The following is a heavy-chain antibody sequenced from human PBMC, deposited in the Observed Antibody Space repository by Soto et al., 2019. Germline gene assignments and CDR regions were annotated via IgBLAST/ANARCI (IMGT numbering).Heavy chain of an antibody. CDR3: ARGGIVVVPAAKRVDY. D-gene: IGHD2-2*01. Sequence: QVQLQQWGAGLLKPSETLSLTCAVYGGSFSGYYWSWIRQPPGKGLEWIGEINHSGSTNYNPSLKSRVTISVDTSKNQFSLKVSSVTAEDTAVYYCARGGIVVVPAAKRVDYWGQGTLVTVSS. CDR1: GGSFSGYY. J-gene: IGHJ4*02. CDR2: INHSGST. V-gene: IGHV4-34*01.